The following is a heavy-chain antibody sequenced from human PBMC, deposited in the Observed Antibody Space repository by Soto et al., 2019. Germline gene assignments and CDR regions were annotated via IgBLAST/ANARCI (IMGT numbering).Heavy chain of an antibody. J-gene: IGHJ4*02. CDR2: IYHSGST. V-gene: IGHV4-30-2*01. CDR1: GGSISSGGYS. Sequence: SETLSLTCAVSGGSISSGGYSWSWIRQPPGKGLEWIGYIYHSGSTYYNPSLKSRVTISVDTSKNQFSLKLTSVTAADTAVYYCSNDKITSVIDYWGQGTLVTVSS. CDR3: SNDKITSVIDY. D-gene: IGHD2-2*01.